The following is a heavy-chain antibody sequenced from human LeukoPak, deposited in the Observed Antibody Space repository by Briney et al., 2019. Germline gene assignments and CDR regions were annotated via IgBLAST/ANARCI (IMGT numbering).Heavy chain of an antibody. J-gene: IGHJ4*02. V-gene: IGHV4-39*01. D-gene: IGHD6-13*01. Sequence: SETLSPTCTVSGGSISSTSYYWGWIRQPPGKGLEWIGSIYYSGGTYYNPSLKSRVTISVDTSKNQFSLKLSSVTAADTAVYYCARGLLRSSSWYFAGGDRTYFDYWGQGTLATVSS. CDR2: IYYSGGT. CDR1: GGSISSTSYY. CDR3: ARGLLRSSSWYFAGGDRTYFDY.